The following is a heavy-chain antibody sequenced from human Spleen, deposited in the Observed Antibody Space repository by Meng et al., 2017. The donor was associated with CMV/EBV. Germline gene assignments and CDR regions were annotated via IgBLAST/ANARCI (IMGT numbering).Heavy chain of an antibody. V-gene: IGHV1-18*01. CDR2: IGAYNDNT. CDR3: ARASGSSSNWFDP. J-gene: IGHJ5*02. CDR1: GYTFTDSG. D-gene: IGHD6-13*01. Sequence: ASVKVSCKASGYTFTDSGISWVRQAPGQGLEWIGWIGAYNDNTNYAQNLQGRVTMTTDISTRTAYMELRGLRSDDTAVYYCARASGSSSNWFDPWGQGTLVTVS.